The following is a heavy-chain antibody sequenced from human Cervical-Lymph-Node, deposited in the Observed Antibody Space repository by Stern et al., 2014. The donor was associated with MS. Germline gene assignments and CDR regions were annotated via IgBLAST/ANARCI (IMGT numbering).Heavy chain of an antibody. CDR3: AKDSEGYSYGSNLDY. Sequence: QVQLVESGGGVVQPGRSLRLSCAASGFTFSSYGMHWVRQAPGKGLEWVAVISYDGSNKYYADSVKGRFTISRDNSKNTLYLQMNSLRAEDTAVYYCAKDSEGYSYGSNLDYWGQGTLVTVSS. D-gene: IGHD5-18*01. CDR2: ISYDGSNK. J-gene: IGHJ4*02. V-gene: IGHV3-30*18. CDR1: GFTFSSYG.